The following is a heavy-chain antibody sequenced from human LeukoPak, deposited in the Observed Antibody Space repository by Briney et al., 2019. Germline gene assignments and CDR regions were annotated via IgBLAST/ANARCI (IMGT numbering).Heavy chain of an antibody. CDR2: IKLDGTEK. J-gene: IGHJ4*02. D-gene: IGHD3-16*01. CDR3: ASDRFYFGV. V-gene: IGHV3-7*05. CDR1: GFTFNSYW. Sequence: AGGSLRLSCAASGFTFNSYWMHWVRQAPGKGLEWVANIKLDGTEKYYVDSVKGRFTISRDNAKNSLCLQVNSLRAEDTAVYYCASDRFYFGVWGQGTLVTGSS.